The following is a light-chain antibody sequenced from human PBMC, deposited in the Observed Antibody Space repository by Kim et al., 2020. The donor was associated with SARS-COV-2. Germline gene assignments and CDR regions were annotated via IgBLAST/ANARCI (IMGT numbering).Light chain of an antibody. CDR1: QSISGY. V-gene: IGKV3-15*01. Sequence: SPGERVTLSCRASQSISGYSAWYQQKPGQAPRLLIYLASTRVTGTPARFSGSGSGTEFTLTISSLQSEDFAIYYCQQYKNWPPGTFGQGTKVDIK. CDR2: LAS. CDR3: QQYKNWPPGT. J-gene: IGKJ1*01.